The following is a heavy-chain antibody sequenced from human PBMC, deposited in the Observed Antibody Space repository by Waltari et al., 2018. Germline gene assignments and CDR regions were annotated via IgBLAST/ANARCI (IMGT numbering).Heavy chain of an antibody. CDR2: IYTSGST. V-gene: IGHV4-61*09. D-gene: IGHD3-22*01. J-gene: IGHJ4*02. CDR3: ARGGYDSSGYQYYFDY. CDR1: GGSISSGSYY. Sequence: QVQLQESGPGLVKPSQTLSLTCTVSGGSISSGSYYWSWIRQPAGKGLEWIGYIYTSGSTNYNPSLKRRVTISVDTSKNQFSLKLSSVTAADTAVYYCARGGYDSSGYQYYFDYWGQGTLVTVSS.